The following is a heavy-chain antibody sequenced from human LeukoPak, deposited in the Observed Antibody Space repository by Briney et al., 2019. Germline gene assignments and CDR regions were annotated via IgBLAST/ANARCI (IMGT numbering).Heavy chain of an antibody. J-gene: IGHJ6*03. V-gene: IGHV1-18*01. CDR1: GYTFTSYG. Sequence: GASVKVSCKASGYTFTSYGISWVRQAPGQGLEWMGWISAYNGNTNYAQKLQGRVTMTTDTSASTAYMELRSLRSDDTAVYYCARRNIVVVPAAIDYYYYYYMDVWGKGTTVTVSS. D-gene: IGHD2-2*02. CDR3: ARRNIVVVPAAIDYYYYYYMDV. CDR2: ISAYNGNT.